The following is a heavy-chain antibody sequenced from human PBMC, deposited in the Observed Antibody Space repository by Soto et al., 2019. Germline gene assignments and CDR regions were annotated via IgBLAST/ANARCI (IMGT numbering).Heavy chain of an antibody. D-gene: IGHD2-15*01. V-gene: IGHV3-23*01. CDR3: ALIRVVVAATGPLLDRGHRPDNWFDP. CDR2: ISGSGGST. CDR1: GFTFSSYA. J-gene: IGHJ5*02. Sequence: GGSLRLSCAASGFTFSSYAMSWVRQAPGKGLEWVSAISGSGGSTYYADSVKGRFTISRDNSKNTLYLQMNSLRAEDTAVYYCALIRVVVAATGPLLDRGHRPDNWFDPWGQGTLVTVSS.